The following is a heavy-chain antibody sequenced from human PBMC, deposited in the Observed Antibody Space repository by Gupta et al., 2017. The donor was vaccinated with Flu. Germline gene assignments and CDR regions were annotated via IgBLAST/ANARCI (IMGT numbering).Heavy chain of an antibody. CDR2: SKTDGGTT. J-gene: IGHJ6*02. V-gene: IGHV3-15*01. D-gene: IGHD3-3*01. CDR3: TTDRGRFLEWLSHLGSYYYYYYGMDV. Sequence: SKTDGGTTDYAAPVKGRFTISRDDSKNTLYLQMNSLKTEDTAVYYCTTDRGRFLEWLSHLGSYYYYYYGMDVWGQGTTVTVSS.